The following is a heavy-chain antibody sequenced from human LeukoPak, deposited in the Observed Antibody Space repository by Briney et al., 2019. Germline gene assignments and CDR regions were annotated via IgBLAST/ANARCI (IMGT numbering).Heavy chain of an antibody. D-gene: IGHD6-13*01. CDR3: ARAGSAAAGLFDY. V-gene: IGHV4-31*03. CDR2: IYHGGST. J-gene: IGHJ4*02. Sequence: SETLSLTCTVSGGSISSGGYYWTWIRQHPGKGLEWIGYIYHGGSTYYNPSLKSRVTISVDTSKNHFSLKLSSLTAADTAVYYCARAGSAAAGLFDYWGQGTLVTVSS. CDR1: GGSISSGGYY.